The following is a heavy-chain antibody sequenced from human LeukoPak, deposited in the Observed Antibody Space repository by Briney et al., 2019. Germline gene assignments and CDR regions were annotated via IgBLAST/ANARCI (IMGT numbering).Heavy chain of an antibody. CDR1: GFTFSDYY. CDR3: ARDRWQLAGYYYYMDV. D-gene: IGHD6-6*01. J-gene: IGHJ6*03. Sequence: GGSLRLSCAASGFTFSDYYMSWIRQAPGKGLEWVSYISSSGSTIYYADSEKGRFTISRDNAKNSLYLQMNSLRAEDTAVYYCARDRWQLAGYYYYMDVWGKGTTVTVSS. V-gene: IGHV3-11*01. CDR2: ISSSGSTI.